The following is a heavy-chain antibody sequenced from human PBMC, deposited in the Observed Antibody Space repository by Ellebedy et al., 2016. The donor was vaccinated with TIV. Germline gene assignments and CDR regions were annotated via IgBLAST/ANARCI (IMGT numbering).Heavy chain of an antibody. D-gene: IGHD2-8*01. CDR1: GFTFSDYY. CDR2: ISSSSSYT. J-gene: IGHJ6*02. Sequence: GESLKISXAASGFTFSDYYMSWIRQAPGKGLEWVSYISSSSSYTNYADSVKGRFTISRDNAKNSLYLQMNSLRDEDTAVYYCAREDWDLMGGYYYGMDVWGQGTTVTVSS. V-gene: IGHV3-11*06. CDR3: AREDWDLMGGYYYGMDV.